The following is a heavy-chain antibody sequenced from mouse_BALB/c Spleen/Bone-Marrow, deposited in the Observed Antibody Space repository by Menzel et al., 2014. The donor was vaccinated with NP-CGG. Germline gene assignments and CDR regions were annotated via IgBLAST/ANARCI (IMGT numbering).Heavy chain of an antibody. V-gene: IGHV1-22*01. CDR1: GYTFXEYT. CDR2: INPNNGGT. Sequence: EVQLQQSGPELVKPGASVKISCKTSGYTFXEYTMHWVKQSHGKSLEWIGSINPNNGGTSYNQKFKGKATLTVDKSSSTAYMELRSLTSEDSAVYYCARGWLLRHYFDYWGHGTTLTVSS. J-gene: IGHJ2*01. CDR3: ARGWLLRHYFDY. D-gene: IGHD2-3*01.